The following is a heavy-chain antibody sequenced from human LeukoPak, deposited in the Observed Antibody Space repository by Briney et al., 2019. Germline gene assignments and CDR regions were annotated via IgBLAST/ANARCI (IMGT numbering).Heavy chain of an antibody. V-gene: IGHV3-23*01. Sequence: GGSLRLSCAASGFTFSSYGMSWVRQAPGKGLEWVSTISGSGDSTYYADSVKGRFTISRDNSKNTLYLQMNSLRVEDTAVYYCAKGPYSGFSWGQGTLVTVSS. D-gene: IGHD1-26*01. CDR3: AKGPYSGFS. CDR2: ISGSGDST. J-gene: IGHJ5*02. CDR1: GFTFSSYG.